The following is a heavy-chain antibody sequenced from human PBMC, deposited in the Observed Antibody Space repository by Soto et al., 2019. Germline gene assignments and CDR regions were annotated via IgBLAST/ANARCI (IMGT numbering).Heavy chain of an antibody. V-gene: IGHV1-69*13. D-gene: IGHD3-3*01. CDR3: ARDDSITIFGVVMGNYGMDV. CDR2: IIPIFGTA. Sequence: SVKVSCKASGGTFSSYAISWVRQAPGQGLEWMGGIIPIFGTANYAQKFQGRVTITADESTSTAYMELSSLRSEDTAVYYCARDDSITIFGVVMGNYGMDVWGQGTTVTVSS. J-gene: IGHJ6*02. CDR1: GGTFSSYA.